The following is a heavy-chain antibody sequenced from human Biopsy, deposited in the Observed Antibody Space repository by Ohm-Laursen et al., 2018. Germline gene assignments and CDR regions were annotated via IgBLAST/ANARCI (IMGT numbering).Heavy chain of an antibody. J-gene: IGHJ3*01. CDR2: ASYSGYT. V-gene: IGHV4-39*02. D-gene: IGHD3-3*01. CDR1: GGSISNNNYY. CDR3: ARLGNFWNAEDGLDL. Sequence: TLSLTCTVSGGSISNNNYYWGWIRQPPGQGLEWIGHASYSGYTNYNPSLKSRVTISVDTSKNHFSLNLRSVTAADTAVYSCARLGNFWNAEDGLDLWGLGTMVTVSS.